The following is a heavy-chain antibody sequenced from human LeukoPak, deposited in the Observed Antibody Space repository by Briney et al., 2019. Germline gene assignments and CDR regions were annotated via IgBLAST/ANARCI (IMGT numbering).Heavy chain of an antibody. CDR2: IKQDGSEK. J-gene: IGHJ4*02. Sequence: GGSLRLSCAASGFTFSSYWMSWVRQAPGKGLEWVANIKQDGSEKYYVDSVKGRFTISRDNAKNSLYLQMNSLRAEDTAVYYCARDEIMVSMVRGEDYFDYWGQGTLVTVSS. D-gene: IGHD3-10*01. CDR3: ARDEIMVSMVRGEDYFDY. V-gene: IGHV3-7*01. CDR1: GFTFSSYW.